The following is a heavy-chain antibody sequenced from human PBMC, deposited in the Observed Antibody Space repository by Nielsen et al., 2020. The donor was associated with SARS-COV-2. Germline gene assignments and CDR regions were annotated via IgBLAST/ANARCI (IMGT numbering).Heavy chain of an antibody. CDR2: MSYSGST. V-gene: IGHV4-31*03. CDR3: ARAQGYYYYYMDV. J-gene: IGHJ6*03. CDR1: GDSISSGDYY. Sequence: SETLSLTCTVSGDSISSGDYYWTWIRQLPGQGLEWIGFMSYSGSTQYSPALQSRVTISVDTSKDQFSLELSSVTAADTGVYYCARAQGYYYYYMDVWGKGTTVTVS.